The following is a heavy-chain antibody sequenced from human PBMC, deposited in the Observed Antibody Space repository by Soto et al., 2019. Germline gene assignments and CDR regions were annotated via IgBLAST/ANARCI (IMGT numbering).Heavy chain of an antibody. Sequence: QVQLVQSGAEVKKPGASVKVSCKASGYTFTSYDINWVRQATGQGLEWMGWMNPNSGNTGYAQKFQGRVTMTRNTSISTAYMELSSLRSEDTAVYYCARRFLEWSEVYYYYYMDVWGKGTTVTVSS. D-gene: IGHD3-3*01. V-gene: IGHV1-8*01. CDR1: GYTFTSYD. CDR2: MNPNSGNT. CDR3: ARRFLEWSEVYYYYYMDV. J-gene: IGHJ6*03.